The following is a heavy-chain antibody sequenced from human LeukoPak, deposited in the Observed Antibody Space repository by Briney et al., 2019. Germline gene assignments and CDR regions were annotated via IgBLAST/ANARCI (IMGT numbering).Heavy chain of an antibody. CDR1: GFTFSSYW. CDR2: IKQDGSEK. CDR3: ARIVVVVNNWFDP. Sequence: GGSLRLSCAASGFTFSSYWMSWVRQAPGKGLEWVANIKQDGSEKYYVDSVKGRFTISRDNAKNSLYLQMNSLRAEDTAVYYCARIVVVVNNWFDPWGQGTMVTVSS. D-gene: IGHD3-22*01. V-gene: IGHV3-7*01. J-gene: IGHJ5*02.